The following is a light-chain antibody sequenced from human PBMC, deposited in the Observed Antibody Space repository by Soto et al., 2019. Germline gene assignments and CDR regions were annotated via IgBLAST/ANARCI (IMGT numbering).Light chain of an antibody. V-gene: IGLV2-14*01. CDR2: DVS. Sequence: QSVLTQPASVSGSPGQSITISCTGTSSDVGGYNYVSWYQQHPGKAPKLMIYDVSNRPSGVSNRFSGSKSGNTASLTISGLQAEDEADYYCSSYTNSSTLVFGTGTKVTV. J-gene: IGLJ1*01. CDR1: SSDVGGYNY. CDR3: SSYTNSSTLV.